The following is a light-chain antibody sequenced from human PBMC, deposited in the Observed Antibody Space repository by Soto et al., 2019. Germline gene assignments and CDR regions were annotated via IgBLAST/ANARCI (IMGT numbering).Light chain of an antibody. CDR1: SSNIGAGYD. J-gene: IGLJ1*01. V-gene: IGLV1-40*01. CDR2: ANT. Sequence: QSALTQPPSVSGAPGQRVTISCTGSSSNIGAGYDVHWYQQLPGTAPKLLIYANTIRPSGVPGRFSGSKSGNTASLTISGLQAEDEADYYCSLCSSTTTYVFGTGTKVTVL. CDR3: SLCSSTTTYV.